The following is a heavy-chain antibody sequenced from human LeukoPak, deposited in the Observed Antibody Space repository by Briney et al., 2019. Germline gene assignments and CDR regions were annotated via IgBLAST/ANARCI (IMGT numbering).Heavy chain of an antibody. Sequence: PSETLSLTCAVYGGSFSGYYWSWIRQPPGKGLEWIGEINHSGSTNYNPSLKSRVTISVDTSKNQFSLKLSSVTAADTAVYYCARGTTTPKRAIDPWGQGTLVTVSS. D-gene: IGHD1-1*01. CDR2: INHSGST. J-gene: IGHJ5*02. CDR1: GGSFSGYY. CDR3: ARGTTTPKRAIDP. V-gene: IGHV4-34*01.